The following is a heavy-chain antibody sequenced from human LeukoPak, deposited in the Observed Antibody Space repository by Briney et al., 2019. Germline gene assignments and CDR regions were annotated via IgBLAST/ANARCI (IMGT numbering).Heavy chain of an antibody. CDR1: GGSISSSSYY. CDR2: IYYSGST. CDR3: ARVQWEPSGPEPPRPST. J-gene: IGHJ5*02. Sequence: SETLSLTCTVSGGSISSSSYYWGWIRQPPGKGLEWIGSIYYSGSTYYNPSLKSRVTISVDTSKNQFSLKLSSVTAADTAVYYCARVQWEPSGPEPPRPSTWGQGTLVTVSS. V-gene: IGHV4-39*01. D-gene: IGHD1-26*01.